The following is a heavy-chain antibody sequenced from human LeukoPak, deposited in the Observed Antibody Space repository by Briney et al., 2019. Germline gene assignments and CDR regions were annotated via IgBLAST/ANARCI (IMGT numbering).Heavy chain of an antibody. CDR2: IYSDGST. Sequence: GGSLRLSCAASGFTVSTNAMSWVRQAPGKGLEWVSVIYSDGSTYYADSVKDRFTSSRDNSKNTLHLQMNSLRDEDSAVYYCARAQWLDFWGQGTLVTVSS. CDR1: GFTVSTNA. CDR3: ARAQWLDF. J-gene: IGHJ4*02. V-gene: IGHV3-66*01. D-gene: IGHD6-19*01.